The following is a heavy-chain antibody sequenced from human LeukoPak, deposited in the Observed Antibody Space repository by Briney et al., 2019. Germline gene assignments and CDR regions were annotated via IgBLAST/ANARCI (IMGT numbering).Heavy chain of an antibody. CDR3: AKDRPCTTCSPSDY. D-gene: IGHD2-2*01. CDR2: ICSSGTTT. V-gene: IGHV3-23*01. CDR1: GFTFSSYS. J-gene: IGHJ4*02. Sequence: GGSLRLSCAASGFTFSSYSMSWVRQAPGKGLEWVSSICSSGTTTYYADTVKGRFTISRDNSKNTLYLQMNSLRAEDTAVYYCAKDRPCTTCSPSDYWGQGTLVTVSS.